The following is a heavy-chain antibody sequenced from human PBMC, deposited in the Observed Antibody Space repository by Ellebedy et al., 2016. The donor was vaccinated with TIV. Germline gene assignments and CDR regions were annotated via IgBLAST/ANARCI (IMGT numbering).Heavy chain of an antibody. CDR1: GYTSTSYY. D-gene: IGHD2-21*02. CDR3: ARPRKSDHYYYAMDV. Sequence: ASVKVSXXASGYTSTSYYMHWVRLVPGQGLEWMGLISPGGGRTIYAQKFQDRVTMTRDTSTSTVYMELSGLRSDDTAIYFCARPRKSDHYYYAMDVWGQGTSVTVSS. CDR2: ISPGGGRT. V-gene: IGHV1-46*01. J-gene: IGHJ6*02.